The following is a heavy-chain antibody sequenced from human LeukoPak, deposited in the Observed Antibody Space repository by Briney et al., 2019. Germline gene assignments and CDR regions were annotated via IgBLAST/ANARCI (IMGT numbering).Heavy chain of an antibody. J-gene: IGHJ4*02. D-gene: IGHD3-22*01. CDR3: AKARYYYDSSTDY. CDR2: IYSGGST. V-gene: IGHV3-66*02. CDR1: GFTVSSNY. Sequence: GGSLRLSCAASGFTVSSNYMSWVRQAPGKGLEWVSVIYSGGSTYYADSVKGRFTISRDNSKNTLYLQMNSLRAEDTAVYYCAKARYYYDSSTDYWGQGTLVTVSS.